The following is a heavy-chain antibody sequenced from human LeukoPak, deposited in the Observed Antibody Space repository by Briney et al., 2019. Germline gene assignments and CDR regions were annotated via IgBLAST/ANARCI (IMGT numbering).Heavy chain of an antibody. CDR3: AKDFIVVGATYFDY. V-gene: IGHV3-23*01. J-gene: IGHJ4*02. Sequence: GGSLRLSCAASGFTFSSYGMSGVRQAPGKGLEGVSAISGSGGSTYYADSVKGRFTISRDNSKNTLYLQMNSLRAEDTAVYYCAKDFIVVGATYFDYWGQGTLVTVSS. CDR2: ISGSGGST. D-gene: IGHD1-26*01. CDR1: GFTFSSYG.